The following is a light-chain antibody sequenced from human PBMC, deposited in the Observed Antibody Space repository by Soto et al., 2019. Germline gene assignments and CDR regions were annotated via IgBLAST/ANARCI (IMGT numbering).Light chain of an antibody. CDR1: SSNIGNNY. CDR2: ENN. J-gene: IGLJ1*01. V-gene: IGLV1-51*02. Sequence: QSVLTQPPSVSAAPGQKVTISCSGSSSNIGNNYVSWYQQLPGTAPKILIYENNKRPSGIPDRFSDSKSGTSATLGITGLQTGDEADYYCGTWDSSLSAYVFGTGTKVTVL. CDR3: GTWDSSLSAYV.